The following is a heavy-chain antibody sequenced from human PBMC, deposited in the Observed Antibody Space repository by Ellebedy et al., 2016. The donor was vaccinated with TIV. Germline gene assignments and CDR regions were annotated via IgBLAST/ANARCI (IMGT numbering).Heavy chain of an antibody. CDR1: GFTFNTYY. J-gene: IGHJ5*02. CDR2: INPDGSAK. Sequence: GESLKISXAASGFTFNTYYMNWIRQAPGKGLEWVANINPDGSAKTYVDSVKGRFAISRDNAENSLYLQMNSLRVDDTAIYYCAGWGDWSNPWGQGALVTVSS. V-gene: IGHV3-7*01. CDR3: AGWGDWSNP. D-gene: IGHD3-16*01.